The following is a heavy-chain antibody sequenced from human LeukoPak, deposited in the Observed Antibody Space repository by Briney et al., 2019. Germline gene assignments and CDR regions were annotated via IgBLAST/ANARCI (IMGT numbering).Heavy chain of an antibody. CDR1: GYSISSGYY. J-gene: IGHJ6*04. Sequence: SETLSLTCAVSGYSISSGYYWGWIRQPPGKGLEWIGSIYHSGSTHYNPSLKSRVTISVDTSKNQFSLKLSSVTAADTAVYYCTRGSGYSGYDYSYYFYGMDVWGKGTTVTVSS. CDR3: TRGSGYSGYDYSYYFYGMDV. D-gene: IGHD5-12*01. CDR2: IYHSGST. V-gene: IGHV4-38-2*01.